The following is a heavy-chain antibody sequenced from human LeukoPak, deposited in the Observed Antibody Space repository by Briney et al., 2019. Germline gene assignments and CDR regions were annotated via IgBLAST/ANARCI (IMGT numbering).Heavy chain of an antibody. CDR2: IYYSGST. CDR3: ARYYDILTGYPITNWFDP. Sequence: SETLSLTCTVSGGSISSGGYYWSWIRQHPGKGLEWIGYIYYSGSTYYNPSLKSRVTISVDTSKNQFSLKLSSVTAADTAVYYCARYYDILTGYPITNWFDPWGQGTLVTVSS. V-gene: IGHV4-31*03. CDR1: GGSISSGGYY. J-gene: IGHJ5*02. D-gene: IGHD3-9*01.